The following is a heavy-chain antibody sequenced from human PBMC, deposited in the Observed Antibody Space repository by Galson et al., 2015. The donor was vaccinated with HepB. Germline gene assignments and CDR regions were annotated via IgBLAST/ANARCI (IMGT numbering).Heavy chain of an antibody. CDR3: ARGPSTLEAYGDYWNY. D-gene: IGHD4-17*01. V-gene: IGHV1-69*13. CDR1: GGTFSSYA. CDR2: IIPIFGTA. Sequence: SVKVSCKASGGTFSSYAISWVRQAPGQGLEWMGGIIPIFGTANYAQKFQGRVTITADESTSTAYMELSRLRSEDTAVYYCARGPSTLEAYGDYWNYWGQGTLVTVSS. J-gene: IGHJ4*02.